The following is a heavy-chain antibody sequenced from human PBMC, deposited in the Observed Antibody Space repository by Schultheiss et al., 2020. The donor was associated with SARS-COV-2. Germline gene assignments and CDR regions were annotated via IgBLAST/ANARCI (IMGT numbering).Heavy chain of an antibody. Sequence: GSLRLSCTVSGGSISSYYWSWIRQPAGKGLEWIGRIYTSGSTNYNPSLKSRVTISVDTSKNQFSLKLSSVTAADTAVYYCARMLLWFGELGQYYFDYWGQGTLVTVSS. CDR1: GGSISSYY. D-gene: IGHD3-10*01. J-gene: IGHJ4*02. V-gene: IGHV4-4*07. CDR2: IYTSGST. CDR3: ARMLLWFGELGQYYFDY.